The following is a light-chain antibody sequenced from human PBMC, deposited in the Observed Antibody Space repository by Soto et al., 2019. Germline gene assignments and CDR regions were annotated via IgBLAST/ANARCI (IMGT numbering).Light chain of an antibody. CDR3: QQYGSSIQT. CDR1: QSVGSNY. J-gene: IGKJ1*01. V-gene: IGKV3-20*01. Sequence: EIVLTQFPGTLSLSPGERATLSCRASQSVGSNYLAWYQQRPGQPPNLLIFGASHRAPDIPDRFSGSGSGTAFPLTISRLEPEDFAVYYCQQYGSSIQTFGQGTKVEIK. CDR2: GAS.